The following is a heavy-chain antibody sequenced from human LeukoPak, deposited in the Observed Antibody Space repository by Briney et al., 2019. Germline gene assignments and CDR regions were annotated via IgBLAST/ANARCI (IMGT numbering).Heavy chain of an antibody. J-gene: IGHJ4*02. Sequence: PSETLSLTCTVSGGSLSSDYWTWIRQPPGKGLEWIGYIYYSGNTNYNPSLKSRVTISVDTSKNQFSLKLSSVTAADTAVYYCARHRDYYDSSGYTFPIDYWGQGTLVTVSS. CDR1: GGSLSSDY. V-gene: IGHV4-59*08. CDR3: ARHRDYYDSSGYTFPIDY. CDR2: IYYSGNT. D-gene: IGHD3-22*01.